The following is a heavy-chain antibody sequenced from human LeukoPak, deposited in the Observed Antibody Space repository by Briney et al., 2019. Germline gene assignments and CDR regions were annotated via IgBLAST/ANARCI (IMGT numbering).Heavy chain of an antibody. J-gene: IGHJ4*02. V-gene: IGHV3-48*04. CDR1: GFTFYDFT. CDR2: IRRDGEII. D-gene: IGHD1-1*01. Sequence: GGSLRLSCAASGFTFYDFTLNWVRQAPGRGLEWLSYIRRDGEIISYADSVKGRFTISRDNAKNSLFLQLNSLRAEDTAVYYCARDQWYSFDSWGQGTLVTVSS. CDR3: ARDQWYSFDS.